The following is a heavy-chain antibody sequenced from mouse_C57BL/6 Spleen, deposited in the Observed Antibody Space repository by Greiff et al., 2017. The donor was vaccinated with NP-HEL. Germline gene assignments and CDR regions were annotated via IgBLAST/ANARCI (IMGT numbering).Heavy chain of an antibody. Sequence: VHVKQSGAELVKPGASVKLSCTASGFNIKDYYMHWVKQRTEQGLEWIGRIDPEDGETKYAPKFQGKATITADTSSNTAYLQLSSLTSEDTAVYYCARGLRRRYYYAMDYWGQGTSVTVSS. CDR2: IDPEDGET. CDR3: ARGLRRRYYYAMDY. J-gene: IGHJ4*01. CDR1: GFNIKDYY. D-gene: IGHD2-4*01. V-gene: IGHV14-2*01.